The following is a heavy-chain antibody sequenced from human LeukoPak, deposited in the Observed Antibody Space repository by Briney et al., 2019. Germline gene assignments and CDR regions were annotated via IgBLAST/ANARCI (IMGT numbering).Heavy chain of an antibody. V-gene: IGHV3-48*03. D-gene: IGHD3-16*02. CDR1: GFTFSSYE. J-gene: IGHJ4*02. CDR2: ISSSGSTK. CDR3: ARVEGFIDY. Sequence: GGSLRLSCAASGFTFSSYEMNWVRQAPGKGLEWVSYISSSGSTKYYADSVKGRFTISRDNAKNSLYLQMISLRAEDTALYYCARVEGFIDYWGQGTLVTISS.